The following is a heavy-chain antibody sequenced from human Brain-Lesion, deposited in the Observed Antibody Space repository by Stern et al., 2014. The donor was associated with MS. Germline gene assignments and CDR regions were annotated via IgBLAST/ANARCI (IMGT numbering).Heavy chain of an antibody. J-gene: IGHJ4*02. V-gene: IGHV4-61*02. CDR2: IYAGGRP. Sequence: VQLVESGPGLVKPSQTLSLTCSVSGGSISSGRYYWNWIRQPAGKGLEWIGRIYAGGRPTYSPSLKIRVFIAGDASKNQFSLKLSSVTAADAAMYYCVRETGGYTYGDTDFFDFWGQGTLVTVSS. CDR1: GGSISSGRYY. CDR3: VRETGGYTYGDTDFFDF. D-gene: IGHD5-18*01.